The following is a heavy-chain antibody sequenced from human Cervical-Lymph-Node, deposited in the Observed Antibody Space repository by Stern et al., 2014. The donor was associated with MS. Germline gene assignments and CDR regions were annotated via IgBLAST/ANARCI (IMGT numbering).Heavy chain of an antibody. V-gene: IGHV1-2*02. Sequence: VQLVQSGAEVKKPGASVKVSCKASGYTFTDYYIYWVRQAPGQRPEWMGWVNPKTGGTNYAQRFQGRVTMTRDTSISTAHMDVRRLTSDDTAVYFCARGQLLVNSPADHWYDPWGQGTLVTVSS. D-gene: IGHD6-13*01. CDR3: ARGQLLVNSPADHWYDP. CDR2: VNPKTGGT. CDR1: GYTFTDYY. J-gene: IGHJ5*02.